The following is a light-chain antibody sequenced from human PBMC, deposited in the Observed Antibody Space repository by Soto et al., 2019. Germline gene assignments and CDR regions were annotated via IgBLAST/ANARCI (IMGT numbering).Light chain of an antibody. J-gene: IGKJ4*01. Sequence: DIQMTRSPSSLSASVGDRVTITSRASQSIGSYLSWYQQKPGKAPKLLINVASTLQSGVPSRFSGSGSGTDFTLAISSLQPEDSATYYCQQSSSTPQTFCGGTRVEIK. V-gene: IGKV1-39*01. CDR2: VAS. CDR3: QQSSSTPQT. CDR1: QSIGSY.